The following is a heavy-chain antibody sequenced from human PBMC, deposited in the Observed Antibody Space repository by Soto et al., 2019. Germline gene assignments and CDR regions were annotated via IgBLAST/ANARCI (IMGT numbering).Heavy chain of an antibody. V-gene: IGHV3-23*01. CDR2: ISGGGGST. J-gene: IGHJ4*02. CDR3: AKVLSSNWEFDY. CDR1: GFTFSSYA. Sequence: EVQLLESGGGLVQPGGSLRLSCAASGFTFSSYAMNWVRQAPGKGLELVSTISGGGGSTYYADSVRGRFIISRDNSENTVYLQMNSLRAGDTALYYCAKVLSSNWEFDYWGQGTLVIVSS. D-gene: IGHD1-1*01.